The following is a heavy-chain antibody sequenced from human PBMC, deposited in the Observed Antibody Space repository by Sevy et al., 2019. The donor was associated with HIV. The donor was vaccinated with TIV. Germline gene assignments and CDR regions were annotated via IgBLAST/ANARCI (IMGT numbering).Heavy chain of an antibody. J-gene: IGHJ6*03. V-gene: IGHV4-59*01. CDR1: GGSISSYY. D-gene: IGHD3-10*01. Sequence: SETLSLTCTVSGGSISSYYWSWIRQPPGKGLEWIGYIYYSGSTNYNPPLKSRVTISVDTSKNQFSLKLSSVTAADTAVYYCARVIYYGSGSSYYYYYYMDVWGKGTTVTVSS. CDR3: ARVIYYGSGSSYYYYYYMDV. CDR2: IYYSGST.